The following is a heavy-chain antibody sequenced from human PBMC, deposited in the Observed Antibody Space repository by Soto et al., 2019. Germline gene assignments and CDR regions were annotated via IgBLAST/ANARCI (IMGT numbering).Heavy chain of an antibody. Sequence: SLRLSCAAAGFSVTDAYVTWVRQAPGEGLEWVSVLYTGGSAFHGDSVKGRFTISRDSSTNTLYLQMNSLKVGDTAFYFCARSFNDWTTYFDYWSEVTLVTVSS. D-gene: IGHD3-9*01. CDR2: LYTGGSA. J-gene: IGHJ4*02. CDR3: ARSFNDWTTYFDY. CDR1: GFSVTDAY. V-gene: IGHV3-53*01.